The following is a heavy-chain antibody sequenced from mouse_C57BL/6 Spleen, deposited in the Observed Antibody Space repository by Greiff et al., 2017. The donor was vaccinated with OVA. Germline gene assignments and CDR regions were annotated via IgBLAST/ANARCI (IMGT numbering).Heavy chain of an antibody. CDR1: GYTFTDYY. CDR3: ARCDYPYYYAMDY. CDR2: IYPGSGNT. J-gene: IGHJ4*01. Sequence: QVQLQQSGAELVRPGASVKLSCKASGYTFTDYYINWVKQRPGQGLEWIARIYPGSGNTYYNEKFKGKATLTAEKSSSTAYMQLSSLTSEDSAVYFCARCDYPYYYAMDYWGQGTSVTVSS. D-gene: IGHD2-4*01. V-gene: IGHV1-76*01.